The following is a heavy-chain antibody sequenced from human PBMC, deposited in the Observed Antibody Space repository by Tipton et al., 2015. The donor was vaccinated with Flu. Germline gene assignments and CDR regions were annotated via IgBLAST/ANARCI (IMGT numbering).Heavy chain of an antibody. D-gene: IGHD5-24*01. V-gene: IGHV4-39*02. CDR3: ARGDGYNFDY. CDR1: GGSISRSHYS. J-gene: IGHJ4*02. Sequence: TLSLTCTVSGGSISRSHYSWGWIRQPPGKGLEWIGNIYRSGSTFYNPSLKSRVTISVDTSKNQFSLKLSSVTAADTAVYYCARGDGYNFDYWGQGTLVTVSS. CDR2: IYRSGST.